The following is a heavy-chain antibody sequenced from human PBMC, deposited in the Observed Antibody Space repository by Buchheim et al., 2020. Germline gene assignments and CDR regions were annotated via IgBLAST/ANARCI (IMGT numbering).Heavy chain of an antibody. Sequence: EVQLVESGGGLVQPGGSLRLSCAASGFTFSSYEMNWVRQAPGKGLEWVSYISSRGSTIYYADSVKGRFTISRDTAKNSLYLQMNSLRAEDTAVYYCARDISARFHYYGMDVWGQGTT. CDR3: ARDISARFHYYGMDV. CDR1: GFTFSSYE. D-gene: IGHD6-6*01. V-gene: IGHV3-48*03. J-gene: IGHJ6*02. CDR2: ISSRGSTI.